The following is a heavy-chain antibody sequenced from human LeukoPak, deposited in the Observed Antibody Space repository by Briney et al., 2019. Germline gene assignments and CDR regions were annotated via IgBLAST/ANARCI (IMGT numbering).Heavy chain of an antibody. CDR3: SRESGPFCPFGY. CDR2: ISLAGRT. V-gene: IGHV4-4*02. Sequence: SETLSLTCGVSGGSISVTNWWSWVRQPPGQGLEWIGEISLAGRTNFNPSLNGRVTMSLDKSSNQLSLHLTSVAAADTATYFCSRESGPFCPFGYWGQGTLVIVSS. J-gene: IGHJ4*02. CDR1: GGSISVTNW. D-gene: IGHD1-26*01.